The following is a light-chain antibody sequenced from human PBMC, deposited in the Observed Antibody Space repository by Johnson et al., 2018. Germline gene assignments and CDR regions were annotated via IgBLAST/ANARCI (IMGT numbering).Light chain of an antibody. J-gene: IGLJ1*01. CDR1: SSNIGNNY. CDR2: ENN. CDR3: GTLDSSLSAGNV. Sequence: QSVLTQPPSVSAAPGQKVTISCSGSSSNIGNNYVSWYQQLPGTAPKLLIYENNKRPSGIPDRFSGSKSGTSATLGITGLQTGDEADYYCGTLDSSLSAGNVFGTATKVTVL. V-gene: IGLV1-51*02.